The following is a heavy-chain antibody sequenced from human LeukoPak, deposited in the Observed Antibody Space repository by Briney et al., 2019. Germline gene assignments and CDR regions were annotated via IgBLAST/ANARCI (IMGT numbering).Heavy chain of an antibody. J-gene: IGHJ4*02. CDR2: INPNSGGT. CDR1: GYTFTGYY. V-gene: IGHV1-2*02. Sequence: ASVKVSCKASGYTFTGYYMHWVRQAPGQGLEWMGWINPNSGGTNYAQKFQGRVTITRDTSISTAYMELSRLRTDDTAVYYCARGSDDFWSGYSPSYWGQGTLVTVSS. CDR3: ARGSDDFWSGYSPSY. D-gene: IGHD3-3*01.